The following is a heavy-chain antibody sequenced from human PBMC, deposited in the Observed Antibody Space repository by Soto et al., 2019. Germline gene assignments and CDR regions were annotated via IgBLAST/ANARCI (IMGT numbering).Heavy chain of an antibody. CDR1: CGSISSYY. V-gene: IGHV4-59*08. CDR3: ARRYGYSFVY. Sequence: SETLSLTCTVSCGSISSYYWSWTRQPPGKGLEWIGYIYNSGSTTYTPSLKSRVTISVDTSKNQFSLKLSSVTAADTAVYYCARRYGYSFVYWGQGTLVTVSS. D-gene: IGHD1-1*01. J-gene: IGHJ4*02. CDR2: IYNSGST.